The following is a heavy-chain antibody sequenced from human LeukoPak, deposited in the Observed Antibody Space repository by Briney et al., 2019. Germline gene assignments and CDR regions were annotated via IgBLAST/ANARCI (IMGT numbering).Heavy chain of an antibody. D-gene: IGHD3-22*01. Sequence: NPSETLSLTCTVSGGSISSSSYYWGWIRQPPGKGLEWIGSIYYSGSIYYNPSLKSRVTISVDTSKNQFSLKLSSVTAADTAVYYCARHYYDSSGYYSYYFDYWGQGTLVTVSS. V-gene: IGHV4-39*01. CDR3: ARHYYDSSGYYSYYFDY. J-gene: IGHJ4*02. CDR2: IYYSGSI. CDR1: GGSISSSSYY.